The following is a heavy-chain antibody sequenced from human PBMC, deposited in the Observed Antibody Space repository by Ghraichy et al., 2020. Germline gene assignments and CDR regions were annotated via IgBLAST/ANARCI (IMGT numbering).Heavy chain of an antibody. Sequence: SETLSLTCAVSGGSISSSNWWSWVRQPPGKGLEWIGEIYHSGTTNYNPSLKSRVTISVDKSKNQFSLKLSSVTAADTAVYYCARGPSAITFGGVIGHFDYWGQGTLVTVSS. V-gene: IGHV4-4*02. CDR2: IYHSGTT. J-gene: IGHJ4*02. D-gene: IGHD3-16*02. CDR3: ARGPSAITFGGVIGHFDY. CDR1: GGSISSSNW.